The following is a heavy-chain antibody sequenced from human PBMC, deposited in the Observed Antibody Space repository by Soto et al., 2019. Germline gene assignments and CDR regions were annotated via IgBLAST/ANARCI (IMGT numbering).Heavy chain of an antibody. CDR2: ISGSGGST. CDR1: GFTFSSYA. J-gene: IGHJ4*02. CDR3: ADSSTPFDY. V-gene: IGHV3-23*01. D-gene: IGHD6-13*01. Sequence: EVQLLESGGGLVQPGGSLRLACAGSGFTFSSYAMSWVRQAQGKGLEWVSAISGSGGSTYYADSLKGRFTTSRDNYKNTRYLQMNSLSAEDTAVYYCADSSTPFDYWGQGTLVTVSS.